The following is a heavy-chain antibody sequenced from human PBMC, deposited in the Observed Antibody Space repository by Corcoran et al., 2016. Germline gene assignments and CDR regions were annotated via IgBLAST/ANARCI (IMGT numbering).Heavy chain of an antibody. J-gene: IGHJ6*02. CDR1: GFTFSSYS. Sequence: EVQLVESGGGLVKPGGSLRLSCAASGFTFSSYSMNWVRQAPGKGLAWVSSISSSSSYIYYADSVKGRFTISRDNAKNSLYLQMNSLRAEDTGVYYCARDRGGYCSGGSCFEVVGPYGMDVWGQGTTVTVSS. CDR2: ISSSSSYI. V-gene: IGHV3-21*01. CDR3: ARDRGGYCSGGSCFEVVGPYGMDV. D-gene: IGHD2-15*01.